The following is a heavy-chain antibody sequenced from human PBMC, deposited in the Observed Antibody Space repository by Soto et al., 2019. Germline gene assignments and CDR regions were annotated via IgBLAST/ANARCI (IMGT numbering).Heavy chain of an antibody. CDR1: GFTFSSYA. Sequence: GGSLRLSCSASGFTFSSYAMHWVRQAPGKGLEYVSAISSNGGSTYYADSVKGRFTISRDNSKNTLYLQMSSLRAEDTAVYYCVKGPERDGSGSYHPLLDYWGQGTLVTVSS. J-gene: IGHJ4*02. V-gene: IGHV3-64D*08. CDR3: VKGPERDGSGSYHPLLDY. D-gene: IGHD3-10*01. CDR2: ISSNGGST.